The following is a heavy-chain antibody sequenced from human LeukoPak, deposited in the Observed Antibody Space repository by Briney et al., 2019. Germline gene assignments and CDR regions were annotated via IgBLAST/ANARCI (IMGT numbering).Heavy chain of an antibody. CDR1: GYTFTGYY. J-gene: IGHJ4*02. D-gene: IGHD5-12*01. CDR3: ARGPRSDIVAMLFDY. CDR2: INPNSGGT. Sequence: ASVKVSCKASGYTFTGYYMHWVRQAPGQGLEWMGWINPNSGGTNYAQKFQGWVTMTRDTSISTAYMELSRLRSDDTAVYYCARGPRSDIVAMLFDYWGQGTLVTVSS. V-gene: IGHV1-2*04.